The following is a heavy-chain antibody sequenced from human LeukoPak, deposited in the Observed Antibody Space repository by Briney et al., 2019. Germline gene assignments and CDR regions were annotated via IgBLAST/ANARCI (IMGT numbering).Heavy chain of an antibody. V-gene: IGHV3-23*01. CDR3: AKYYYDSSGYGGFDY. J-gene: IGHJ4*02. D-gene: IGHD3-22*01. CDR1: GFTFSSYA. CDR2: ISGSGGST. Sequence: PGGSLRLSCAASGFTFSSYAMSWVRQAPGKGLEWVSAISGSGGSTYYADSVKGRFTISRDNSKNTLYLQMNSLRAEDTAVYYCAKYYYDSSGYGGFDYWGQGTLVTVSS.